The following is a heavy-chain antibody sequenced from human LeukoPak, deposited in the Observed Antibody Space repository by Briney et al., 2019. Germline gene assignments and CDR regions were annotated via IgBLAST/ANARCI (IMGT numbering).Heavy chain of an antibody. Sequence: PSETLSLTCTVSGGSITSSIDYWGWVRQPPGKGLKWIATIYYSTSTQYNPSLKSRVTMSVDTSKNQFSLKLSSMTAADTAVYYCARHQCSGTRCYNFYFYGMHVWGQGTTVTVSS. D-gene: IGHD2-2*02. CDR3: ARHQCSGTRCYNFYFYGMHV. J-gene: IGHJ6*02. CDR1: GGSITSSIDY. CDR2: IYYSTST. V-gene: IGHV4-39*01.